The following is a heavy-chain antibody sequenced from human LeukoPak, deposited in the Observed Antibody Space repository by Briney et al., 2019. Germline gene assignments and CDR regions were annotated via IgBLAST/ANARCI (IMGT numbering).Heavy chain of an antibody. V-gene: IGHV3-48*03. J-gene: IGHJ6*03. D-gene: IGHD2-8*01. CDR2: ISSSCSTI. CDR3: ARDRGGTVMVYTRGKDYYYMDV. CDR1: RFTFNSYD. Sequence: GGSLRLSCAASRFTFNSYDMNWVRQASGKGLEGVSYISSSCSTIYYADSVKGRFTISRDNAKNSLYLQMNSLRAEDTAVYYCARDRGGTVMVYTRGKDYYYMDVWGKGTTVTVSS.